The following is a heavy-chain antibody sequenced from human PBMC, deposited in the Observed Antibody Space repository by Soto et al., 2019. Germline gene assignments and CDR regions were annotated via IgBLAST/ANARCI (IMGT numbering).Heavy chain of an antibody. CDR3: ARRIAAAGKVYYYGMDV. CDR2: ISAYNGNT. CDR1: GYTFTSYG. V-gene: IGHV1-18*01. Sequence: ASVKVSCKASGYTFTSYGISWVRQAPGQGLEWMGWISAYNGNTNYAQKLQGRVTITTDESTSTAYMELRSLRSEDTAVYYCARRIAAAGKVYYYGMDVWGQGTTVTVSS. D-gene: IGHD6-13*01. J-gene: IGHJ6*02.